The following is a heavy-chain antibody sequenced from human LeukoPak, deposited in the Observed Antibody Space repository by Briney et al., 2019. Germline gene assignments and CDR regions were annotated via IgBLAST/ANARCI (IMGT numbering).Heavy chain of an antibody. V-gene: IGHV4-59*08. CDR2: IYYSGST. Sequence: PSETLSLTCTVSGGSISSYYWNWIRQPPGKGLEWIGYIYYSGSTNYNPSLKSRVTISVDTSKNQFSLKLSSVTAADTAVYYCASLGIAAAGSYYYGMDVWGQGTTVTVSS. CDR1: GGSISSYY. D-gene: IGHD6-13*01. CDR3: ASLGIAAAGSYYYGMDV. J-gene: IGHJ6*02.